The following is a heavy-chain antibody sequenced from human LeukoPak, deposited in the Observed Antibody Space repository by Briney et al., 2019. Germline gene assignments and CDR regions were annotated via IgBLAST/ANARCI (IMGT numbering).Heavy chain of an antibody. Sequence: ASVKVSCKASGGTFSSYAISWVRQAPGQGLEWMGRIIPILGIANYAQKFQGRVTITADKSTSTAYMELSSLRSEDTAVYYCARDPIETNIGVRGVIITDSNWFDPWGQGTLVTVSS. V-gene: IGHV1-69*04. CDR2: IIPILGIA. CDR3: ARDPIETNIGVRGVIITDSNWFDP. D-gene: IGHD3-10*01. J-gene: IGHJ5*02. CDR1: GGTFSSYA.